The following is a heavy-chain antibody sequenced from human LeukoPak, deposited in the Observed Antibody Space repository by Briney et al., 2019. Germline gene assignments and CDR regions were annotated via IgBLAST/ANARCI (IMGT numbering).Heavy chain of an antibody. CDR3: AKEGCSGGSCSAFVY. V-gene: IGHV3-30*18. J-gene: IGHJ4*02. Sequence: GGSLRLSCAASGLTFSSYGMHWVRQAPGKGLEWVAVISYDGSNKYYADSVKGRFTISRDNSKNTLYLQMNSLRAEDTAVYYCAKEGCSGGSCSAFVYWGQGTLVTVSS. CDR1: GLTFSSYG. CDR2: ISYDGSNK. D-gene: IGHD2-15*01.